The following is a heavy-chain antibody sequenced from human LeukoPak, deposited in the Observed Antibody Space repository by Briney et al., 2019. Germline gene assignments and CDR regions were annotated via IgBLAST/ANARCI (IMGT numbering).Heavy chain of an antibody. J-gene: IGHJ3*02. V-gene: IGHV3-7*03. CDR2: IKQDGGEE. Sequence: GGSLRLSCVASGFAFSSYWMTWVRQAPGKGLEWVANIKQDGGEEYYVDSVKGRFTISRDNAKNSLYLQMNSLRAEDTALYHCARAGWDQDAFDIWGQGTMVTVSS. CDR3: ARAGWDQDAFDI. D-gene: IGHD6-19*01. CDR1: GFAFSSYW.